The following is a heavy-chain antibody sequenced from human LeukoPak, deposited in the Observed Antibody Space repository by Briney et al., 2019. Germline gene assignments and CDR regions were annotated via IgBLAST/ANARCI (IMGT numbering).Heavy chain of an antibody. CDR1: GFTFSSSS. Sequence: GGSLRLSCTPSGFTFSSSSTNWVRQAPGKGLEWVSYISSSGSTIYYADSVKGRFTISRDNAKNSLFLQMNSLRDEDTAVYYCAGYFQHWGQGTLVTVSS. J-gene: IGHJ1*01. CDR2: ISSSGSTI. V-gene: IGHV3-48*02. CDR3: AGYFQH.